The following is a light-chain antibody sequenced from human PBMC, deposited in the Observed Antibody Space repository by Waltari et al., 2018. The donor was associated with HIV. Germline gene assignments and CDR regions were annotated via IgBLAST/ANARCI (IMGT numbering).Light chain of an antibody. CDR3: SSYTSSGTLLV. V-gene: IGLV2-14*02. Sequence: SALTQPASVSASPGQSITISCSGTGRDVGNYDLVSWYQQHPGKVPKLIIYEVGRRPSGVSYRFSGSKSGNTASLTVSGLQADDEGYYYCSSYTSSGTLLVFGGGTKLTVL. J-gene: IGLJ2*01. CDR2: EVG. CDR1: GRDVGNYDL.